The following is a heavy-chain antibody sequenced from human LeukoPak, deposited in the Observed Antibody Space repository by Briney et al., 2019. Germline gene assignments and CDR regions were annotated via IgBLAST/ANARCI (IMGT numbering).Heavy chain of an antibody. J-gene: IGHJ6*03. D-gene: IGHD1-14*01. CDR2: IYYSGST. CDR1: GGSISSSSYY. Sequence: SETLSLTCTVSGGSISSSSYYWGWIRQPPGKGLEWIGSIYYSGSTYYNPSLKSRVTISVDTSKNQFSLKLSSVTAADTAVYYCARVDNHNYYYYLDVWGKGTTVTVSS. V-gene: IGHV4-39*01. CDR3: ARVDNHNYYYYLDV.